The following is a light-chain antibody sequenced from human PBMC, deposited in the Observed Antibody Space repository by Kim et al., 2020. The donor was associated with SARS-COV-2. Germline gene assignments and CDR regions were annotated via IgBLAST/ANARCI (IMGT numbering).Light chain of an antibody. Sequence: VALGQTARITCQGDSLRSYYASWYQQKPGQAPVLVIYGKNNRPSGIPDRFSGSSSGNTASLTITGAQAEDEADYYCNSRDSSGPVVFGGGTKLTVL. CDR3: NSRDSSGPVV. CDR2: GKN. J-gene: IGLJ2*01. V-gene: IGLV3-19*01. CDR1: SLRSYY.